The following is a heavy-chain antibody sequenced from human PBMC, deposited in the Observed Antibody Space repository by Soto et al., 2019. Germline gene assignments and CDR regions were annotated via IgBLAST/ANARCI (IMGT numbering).Heavy chain of an antibody. CDR1: GGSISSYY. CDR3: ARGGTYYGSGFYYMDV. V-gene: IGHV4-59*01. J-gene: IGHJ6*03. Sequence: QVQLQESGPGLVKPSETLSLTCTVSGGSISSYYWSWIRQPPGKGLECIGYIYYSGSTNYNPSLKSRVTTSVDTSKNQFSLKLSSVTAADTAVYYCARGGTYYGSGFYYMDVWGKGTTVTVSS. CDR2: IYYSGST. D-gene: IGHD3-10*01.